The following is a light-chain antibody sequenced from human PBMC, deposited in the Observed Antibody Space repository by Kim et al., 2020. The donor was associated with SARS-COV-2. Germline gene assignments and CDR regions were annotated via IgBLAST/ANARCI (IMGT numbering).Light chain of an antibody. CDR1: SSDVGAYNY. CDR2: DVS. V-gene: IGLV2-14*01. J-gene: IGLJ1*01. Sequence: ALIQPASVSGSPGQSITISCTGTSSDVGAYNYVSWYQQPPGKAPKLIIYDVSKRPSGISNRFSGSKSGNTASLTISGLQAEDEVDYYCSSYTTSRTYVFGTGTKVTVL. CDR3: SSYTTSRTYV.